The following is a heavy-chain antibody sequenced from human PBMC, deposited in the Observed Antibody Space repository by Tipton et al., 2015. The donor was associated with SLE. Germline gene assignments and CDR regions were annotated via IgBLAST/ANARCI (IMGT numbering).Heavy chain of an antibody. D-gene: IGHD4-11*01. Sequence: GSLRLSCAASGFAFGSYDLHWVRQAPGKGLEWVAFINHDGSDKDYADSVKGRVTISRDTTQNTMYLQMESLRVEDTAVYYCAKVMGHSNSIDYWGQGTPVTVSS. V-gene: IGHV3-30*02. CDR2: INHDGSDK. CDR1: GFAFGSYD. J-gene: IGHJ4*02. CDR3: AKVMGHSNSIDY.